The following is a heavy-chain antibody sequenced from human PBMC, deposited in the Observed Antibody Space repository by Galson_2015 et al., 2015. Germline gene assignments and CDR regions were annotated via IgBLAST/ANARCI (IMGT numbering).Heavy chain of an antibody. CDR2: IHAGGTT. D-gene: IGHD3-22*01. V-gene: IGHV3-53*01. J-gene: IGHJ4*02. CDR3: AKLYYYDSSGHYPFDY. Sequence: SLRLSCAASGFTVSGNYMSWVRQAPGKGLEWVSVIHAGGTTYYTDSVKGRFTISRDNSKNTVYLQMNSLRAEDTALYYCAKLYYYDSSGHYPFDYWGQGAPVTVSS. CDR1: GFTVSGNY.